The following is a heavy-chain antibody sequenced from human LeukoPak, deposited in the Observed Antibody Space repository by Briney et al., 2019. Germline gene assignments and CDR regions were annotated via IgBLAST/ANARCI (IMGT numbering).Heavy chain of an antibody. Sequence: GGSLRVSCAASGFTVSSNYMYWVRQAPGKGVEWVSVIYSGDTTYYADSVKGRFTISRDNSRNTLYLQMNSLRAEDTAVYYCAKGRSGIAAAGLNYWGQGTLVTVSS. CDR1: GFTVSSNY. CDR2: IYSGDTT. D-gene: IGHD6-13*01. V-gene: IGHV3-53*01. CDR3: AKGRSGIAAAGLNY. J-gene: IGHJ4*02.